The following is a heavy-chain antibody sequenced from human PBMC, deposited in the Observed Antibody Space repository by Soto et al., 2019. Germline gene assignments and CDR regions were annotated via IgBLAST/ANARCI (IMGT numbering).Heavy chain of an antibody. CDR1: GFTFSRYA. J-gene: IGHJ4*02. CDR3: ARSRSGAVADSFDF. D-gene: IGHD3-10*01. Sequence: LRLSCAASGFTFSRYAIHWVRQAPGKGLEWVAVISRDGTNKYYVDSVKGRFTISRDNSRNTLYLQMNSLRHEDAAVYYCARSRSGAVADSFDFWGQGTLVTVSS. CDR2: ISRDGTNK. V-gene: IGHV3-30*04.